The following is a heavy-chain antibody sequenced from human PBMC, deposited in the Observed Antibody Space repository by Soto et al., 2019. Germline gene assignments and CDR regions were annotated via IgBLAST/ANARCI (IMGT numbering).Heavy chain of an antibody. Sequence: EVQLVESGGCLVQPGRSLRLSCAASGFTFDDYAMHWVRQAPGKGLEWVSGISWNSGSIGYADSVKGRFTISRDNAKNSLYLQMNSLRAEDTALYYCAKSTRKLDGYFDYWGQGTLVTVSS. D-gene: IGHD2-2*03. CDR2: ISWNSGSI. CDR1: GFTFDDYA. V-gene: IGHV3-9*01. J-gene: IGHJ4*02. CDR3: AKSTRKLDGYFDY.